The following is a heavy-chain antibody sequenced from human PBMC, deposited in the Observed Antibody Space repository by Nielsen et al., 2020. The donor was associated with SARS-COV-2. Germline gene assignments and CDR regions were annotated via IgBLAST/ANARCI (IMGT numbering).Heavy chain of an antibody. CDR2: IYYSGST. J-gene: IGHJ4*02. Sequence: WIRQPPGKGLEWIGYIYYSGSTNYNPSPKSRVTISVDTSKNQFSLKLSSVTAADTAVYYCATGQVAYYDYVWGSYPTPYYFDYWGQGTLVTVSS. CDR3: ATGQVAYYDYVWGSYPTPYYFDY. D-gene: IGHD3-16*02. V-gene: IGHV4-59*01.